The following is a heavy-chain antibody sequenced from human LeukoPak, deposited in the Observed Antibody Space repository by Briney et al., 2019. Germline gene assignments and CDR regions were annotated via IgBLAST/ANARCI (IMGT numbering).Heavy chain of an antibody. V-gene: IGHV4-31*03. J-gene: IGHJ4*02. CDR2: ISYSGST. Sequence: PSETLSLTCTVSGGSISSGGYYWSWIRQHPGKGLEWIGYISYSGSTYYNPSLKSRVTISVDTSKNQFSLKLSSVTAADTAVYYCARDLKMSGSYYFDYWGQGTLVTVSS. D-gene: IGHD1-26*01. CDR3: ARDLKMSGSYYFDY. CDR1: GGSISSGGYY.